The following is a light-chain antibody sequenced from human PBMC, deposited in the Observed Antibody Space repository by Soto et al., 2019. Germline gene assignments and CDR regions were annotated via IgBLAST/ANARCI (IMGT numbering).Light chain of an antibody. CDR3: HQSFTTQYT. V-gene: IGKV1-39*01. Sequence: DVQLTQSPSSLSASVGERVTIPCVASQSISNYLYWYQQKPGGAPKLLIDAASTLHTGVPFRFSGSGSGTDFTLTITSLQAEAVPTYYCHQSFTTQYTFGQGTKVDIK. CDR1: QSISNY. J-gene: IGKJ2*01. CDR2: AAS.